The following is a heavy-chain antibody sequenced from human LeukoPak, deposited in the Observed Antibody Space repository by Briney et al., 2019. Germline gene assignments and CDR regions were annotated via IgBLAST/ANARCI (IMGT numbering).Heavy chain of an antibody. J-gene: IGHJ4*02. CDR1: GFTFSAYW. D-gene: IGHD4-17*01. CDR3: ARLFGGVTTFDY. Sequence: QPGGSLRLSCSASGFTFSAYWMSWIRQGPGKGLEWVASINPDGGDKFYVDSVKGRFTISRDNTWNSLFLDLSSLRADDTAMYFCARLFGGVTTFDYWGQGALVTVSS. CDR2: INPDGGDK. V-gene: IGHV3-7*01.